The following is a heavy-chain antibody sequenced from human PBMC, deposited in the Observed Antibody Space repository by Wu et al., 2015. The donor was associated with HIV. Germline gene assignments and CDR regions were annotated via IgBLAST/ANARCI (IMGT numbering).Heavy chain of an antibody. CDR3: ARVGPERGESFDRR. V-gene: IGHV1-18*01. D-gene: IGHD3-10*01. CDR2: IRVNNGNA. CDR1: GYAFSNSA. Sequence: QIQLAQSGPEMKKPGASVKVSCTASGYAFSNSALSWVRQAPGRGPETLGYIRVNNGNANYAQNVQGRVSMTTDTFTDTAYLELKSLRPDDTAIYYCARVGPERGESFDRRRGPGTKVIVSS. J-gene: IGHJ3*01.